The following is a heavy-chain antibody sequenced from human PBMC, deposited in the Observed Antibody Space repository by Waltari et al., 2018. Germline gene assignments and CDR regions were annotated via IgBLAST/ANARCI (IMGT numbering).Heavy chain of an antibody. CDR2: IKQDGSQK. Sequence: EVQLVESGGGLVQPGGSLRLSCVASGFTFSSYVMSWVRQAPGKGLEWVANIKQDGSQKNYVDSVKGRFTISRDNAKNSLSLQMNSLRAEDTALYYCARGLREESSVGFDLWGQGTMVTVSS. J-gene: IGHJ3*01. CDR1: GFTFSSYV. CDR3: ARGLREESSVGFDL. V-gene: IGHV3-7*01. D-gene: IGHD2-15*01.